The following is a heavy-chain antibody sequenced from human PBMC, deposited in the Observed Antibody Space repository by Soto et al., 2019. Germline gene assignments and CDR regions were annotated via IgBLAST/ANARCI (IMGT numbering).Heavy chain of an antibody. D-gene: IGHD3-22*01. CDR1: GGSISSYY. Sequence: SETLSLTCTVSGGSISSYYWSWIRQPAGKGLEWIGRIYTSGSTNYNPSLKSRVTMSVDTSKNQFSLKLSSVTAADTAVYYCARALPTYYYDSSGYYRDIYFDYLGQGKLVPVSS. J-gene: IGHJ4*02. CDR2: IYTSGST. CDR3: ARALPTYYYDSSGYYRDIYFDY. V-gene: IGHV4-4*07.